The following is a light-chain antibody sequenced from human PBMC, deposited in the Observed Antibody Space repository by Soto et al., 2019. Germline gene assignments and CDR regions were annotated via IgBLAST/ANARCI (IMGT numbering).Light chain of an antibody. CDR1: STGAVTNGHY. V-gene: IGLV2-11*01. Sequence: QAVVTQEPSLTVSPGGTVTLTCGSSTGAVTNGHYPSWYQQHPGKAPKLMIYDVTKRPSGVPDRFSGSKSGNTASLTISGLQAEDGADYFCCSYAGSYTYVFGTGTKVTVL. J-gene: IGLJ1*01. CDR2: DVT. CDR3: CSYAGSYTYV.